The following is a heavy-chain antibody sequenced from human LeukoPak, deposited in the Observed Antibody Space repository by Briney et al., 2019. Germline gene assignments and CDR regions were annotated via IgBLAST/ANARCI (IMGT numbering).Heavy chain of an antibody. D-gene: IGHD6-13*01. CDR2: ISSSSSYI. J-gene: IGHJ4*02. CDR3: AKGEPGIAAAGISY. CDR1: GFTFSSDS. V-gene: IGHV3-21*01. Sequence: GGSLRLSCAASGFTFSSDSMNWVRQAPGKGLEWVSSISSSSSYIYYADSVTGRFTISRDNAKNSLYLQMNSLRAEDTAVYYCAKGEPGIAAAGISYWGQGTLVTVSS.